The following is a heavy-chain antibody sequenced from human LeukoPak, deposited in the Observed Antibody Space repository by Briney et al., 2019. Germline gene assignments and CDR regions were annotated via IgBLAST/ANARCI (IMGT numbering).Heavy chain of an antibody. D-gene: IGHD2-21*02. CDR2: ISYDGSNK. V-gene: IGHV3-30*04. CDR3: AKVVRSGDAIDQMGYYFDY. J-gene: IGHJ4*02. Sequence: PGGSLRLSCAASGFTFSSYAMHWVRQAPGKGLEWVAVISYDGSNKYYADSVKGRFTISRDNSKNTLYLQMNSLRAEDTAVYYCAKVVRSGDAIDQMGYYFDYWGQGTLVTVSS. CDR1: GFTFSSYA.